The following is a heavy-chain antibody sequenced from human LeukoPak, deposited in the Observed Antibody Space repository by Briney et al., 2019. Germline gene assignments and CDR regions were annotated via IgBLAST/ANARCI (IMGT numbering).Heavy chain of an antibody. Sequence: GGSLRLSCAASGFTFSSYSMNWVRQAPGKGLEWVSYISSSSSIIYYADSVKGRFTISRDNAKNSLYLQMNSLRAEDTAVYYCATTGNSSGWYNWFDPWGQGTLVTVSS. V-gene: IGHV3-48*04. D-gene: IGHD6-19*01. CDR3: ATTGNSSGWYNWFDP. CDR2: ISSSSSII. CDR1: GFTFSSYS. J-gene: IGHJ5*02.